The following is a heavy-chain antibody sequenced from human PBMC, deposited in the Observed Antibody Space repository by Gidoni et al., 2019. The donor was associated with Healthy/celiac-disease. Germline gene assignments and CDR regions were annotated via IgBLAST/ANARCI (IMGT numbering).Heavy chain of an antibody. CDR2: IRYDGSNK. J-gene: IGHJ4*02. Sequence: QVQLVESGGGVVQPGGSLRLSCAASGFTFSSYGMHWVRQAPGKGLEWVAFIRYDGSNKYYADSVKGRFTISRDNSKNTLYLQMNSLRAEDTAVYYCAKALTPYSGSYWGFDYWGQGTLVTVSS. CDR3: AKALTPYSGSYWGFDY. D-gene: IGHD1-26*01. CDR1: GFTFSSYG. V-gene: IGHV3-30*02.